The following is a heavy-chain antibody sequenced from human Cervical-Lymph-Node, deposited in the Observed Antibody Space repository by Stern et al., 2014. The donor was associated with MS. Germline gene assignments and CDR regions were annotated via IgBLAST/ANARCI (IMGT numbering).Heavy chain of an antibody. CDR1: GFTFSNYW. CDR3: ARAVRELGT. CDR2: IKTDGGEK. D-gene: IGHD1-7*01. V-gene: IGHV3-7*01. J-gene: IGHJ5*02. Sequence: VHLVESGGSLVQPGESLRLSCAVSGFTFSNYWMTWVRQAPGTGLDLVASIKTDGGEKSYVASAKGRFTISRDHAKNSLYLQMNSLRAEDPAVYYCARAVRELGTWGQGTLVTVSS.